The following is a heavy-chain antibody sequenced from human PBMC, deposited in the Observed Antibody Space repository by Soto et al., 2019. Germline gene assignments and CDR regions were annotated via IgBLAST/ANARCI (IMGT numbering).Heavy chain of an antibody. J-gene: IGHJ6*03. CDR3: ARDLSLGSNSYYYMDV. CDR2: ISSSSSVI. D-gene: IGHD3-16*01. V-gene: IGHV3-48*01. Sequence: PGGSLRLSCATSGFILSDCAMNWVRQAPGKGLEWVSYISSSSSVIDYADSVKGRFTVSRDNARNSLYLQMNSLRAEDTAVYYCARDLSLGSNSYYYMDVWGKGTTVTVSS. CDR1: GFILSDCA.